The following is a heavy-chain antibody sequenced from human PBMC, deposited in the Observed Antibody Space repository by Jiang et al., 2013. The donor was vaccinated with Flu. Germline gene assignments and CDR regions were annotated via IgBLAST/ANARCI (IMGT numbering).Heavy chain of an antibody. CDR2: IYYSGST. CDR3: ARALQYCSGGSCYWARNYYYYGMGV. J-gene: IGHJ6*01. CDR1: GGSISSYY. Sequence: GSGLVKPSETLSLTCTVSGGSISSYYWSWIRQPPGKGLEWIGYIYYSGSTNYNPSLKSRVTISVDTSKNQFSLKLSSVTAADTAVYYCARALQYCSGGSCYWARNYYYYGMGV. D-gene: IGHD2-15*01. V-gene: IGHV4-59*01.